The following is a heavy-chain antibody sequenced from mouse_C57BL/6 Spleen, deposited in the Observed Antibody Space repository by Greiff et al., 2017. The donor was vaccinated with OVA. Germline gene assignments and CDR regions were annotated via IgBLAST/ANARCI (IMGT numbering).Heavy chain of an antibody. D-gene: IGHD1-1*01. CDR1: GYTFTSYW. V-gene: IGHV1-50*01. CDR2: IDPSDSYA. CDR3: ARRGGSSYWYFDV. J-gene: IGHJ1*03. Sequence: VKLQQPGAELVKPGASVKLSCKASGYTFTSYWMQWVKQRPGQGLEWIGEIDPSDSYANYNQKFKGKATLTVDTSSSTAYMQLSSLTSEDSAVYYCARRGGSSYWYFDVWGTGTTVTVSS.